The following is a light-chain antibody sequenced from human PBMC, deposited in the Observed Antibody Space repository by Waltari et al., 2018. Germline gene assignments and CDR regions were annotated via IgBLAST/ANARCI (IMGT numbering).Light chain of an antibody. V-gene: IGLV2-8*01. CDR1: SSDVGDY. CDR2: EGT. Sequence: QSALTQPPSASGSPGQSVTISCTGTSSDVGDYVSWYQQHPGKAPKLMNSEGTKRPSVVPDRFSGSKSGNTASLTVSGLQAEEEADYYCSSYAGSNNLVFGGGTKLTVL. CDR3: SSYAGSNNLV. J-gene: IGLJ2*01.